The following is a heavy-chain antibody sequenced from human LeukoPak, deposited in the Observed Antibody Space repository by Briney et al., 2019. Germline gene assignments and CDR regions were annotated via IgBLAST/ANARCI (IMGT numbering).Heavy chain of an antibody. J-gene: IGHJ4*02. CDR1: GFTFSNAW. Sequence: GGSLRLSCAASGFTFSNAWMSWVRQAPGKGLEWVGRIRSKTDGGTTDYAAPVKGRFTISRDDSKTTLYLQMNSLRAEDTAVYYCAKDHGYNTPYYFDYWGQGTLVTVSS. V-gene: IGHV3-15*01. CDR3: AKDHGYNTPYYFDY. D-gene: IGHD5-24*01. CDR2: IRSKTDGGTT.